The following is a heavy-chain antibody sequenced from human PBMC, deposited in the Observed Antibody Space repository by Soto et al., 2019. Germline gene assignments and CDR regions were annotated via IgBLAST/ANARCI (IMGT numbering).Heavy chain of an antibody. CDR1: GYTFTSYG. V-gene: IGHV1-18*01. CDR3: ARVRGDSSPLDAFDI. D-gene: IGHD3-22*01. Sequence: EASVKVSCKASGYTFTSYGISWVRQAPGQGLEWMGWISAYNGNTNYAQKLQGRVTMTTDTSTSTAYMELRSLRSDDTAVYYCARVRGDSSPLDAFDIWGQGTMVTVSS. CDR2: ISAYNGNT. J-gene: IGHJ3*02.